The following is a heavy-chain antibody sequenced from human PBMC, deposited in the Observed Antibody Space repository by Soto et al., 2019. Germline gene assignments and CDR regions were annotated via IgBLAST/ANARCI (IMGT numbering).Heavy chain of an antibody. CDR1: GFIVSSKY. J-gene: IGHJ6*02. CDR2: IYTGGST. CDR3: TTYTGYGMDG. D-gene: IGHD3-16*01. Sequence: EVQMVETGGGLSQPGGSLRLSCAVSGFIVSSKYMTWDRQAPGKGLEWVSVIYTGGSTHYADSARGRFTISRDSTKNTFYLQMTSLRAEDAALYYCTTYTGYGMDGWGQGTTVTVSS. V-gene: IGHV3-53*02.